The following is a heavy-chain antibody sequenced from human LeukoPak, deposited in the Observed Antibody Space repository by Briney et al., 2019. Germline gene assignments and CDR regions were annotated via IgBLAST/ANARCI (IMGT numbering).Heavy chain of an antibody. CDR1: GGTFSSYA. CDR2: IIPISGTA. Sequence: SVKVSCKASGGTFSSYAISWVRQAPGQGLEWMGRIIPISGTANYAQKFQGRVTITTDESTSTAYMELSSLRSEDTAVYYCARTYCGGDCYLWFDPWGQGTLVTVSS. V-gene: IGHV1-69*05. CDR3: ARTYCGGDCYLWFDP. D-gene: IGHD2-21*02. J-gene: IGHJ5*02.